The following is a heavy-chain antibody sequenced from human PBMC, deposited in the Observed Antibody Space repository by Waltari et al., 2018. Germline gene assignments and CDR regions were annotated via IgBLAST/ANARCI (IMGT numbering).Heavy chain of an antibody. J-gene: IGHJ5*02. V-gene: IGHV4-38-2*02. CDR1: GYSISSGYY. Sequence: QVQLQESGPGLVKPSETLSLTCTVSGYSISSGYYWGWIRQPPGKGLEWIGSIYHSGSTYYNPSLKSRVTISVDTSKNQFSLKLSSVTAADTAVYYCARTVVATTPGGWFDPWGQGTLVTVSS. CDR2: IYHSGST. D-gene: IGHD5-12*01. CDR3: ARTVVATTPGGWFDP.